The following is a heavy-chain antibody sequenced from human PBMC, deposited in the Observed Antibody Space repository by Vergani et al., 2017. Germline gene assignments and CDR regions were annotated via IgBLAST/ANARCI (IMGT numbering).Heavy chain of an antibody. J-gene: IGHJ6*02. D-gene: IGHD3-10*01. CDR3: ARLRVTLSRGVPRKDYYGLDV. CDR1: GDAISRDTYY. CDR2: IEYSGTT. V-gene: IGHV4-39*01. Sequence: QLQLQESDSRLVNPSQTLSLTCTLSGDAISRDTYYWAWIRQPPGKGLEWIGSIEYSGTTYYNPSLKSRVTISVDTSKNQISLQLNSVTAADTAVFFCARLRVTLSRGVPRKDYYGLDVWGQGTTVTVSS.